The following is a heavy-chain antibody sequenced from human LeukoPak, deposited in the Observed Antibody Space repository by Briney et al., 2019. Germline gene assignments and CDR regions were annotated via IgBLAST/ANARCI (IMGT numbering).Heavy chain of an antibody. CDR2: IYYSGST. CDR3: AREKRTVDTTMVQYFYYYYMDV. D-gene: IGHD5-18*01. J-gene: IGHJ6*03. V-gene: IGHV4-59*12. Sequence: SETLSLTCTVSGGSISSYYWSWIRQPPGKGLEWIGYIYYSGSTNYNPSLKSRVTISLDTSKNQFSLRLGSVTAADTAVYYRAREKRTVDTTMVQYFYYYYMDVWGKGTTVTISS. CDR1: GGSISSYY.